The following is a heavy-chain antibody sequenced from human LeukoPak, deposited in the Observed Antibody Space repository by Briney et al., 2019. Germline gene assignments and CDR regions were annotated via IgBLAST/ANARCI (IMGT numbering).Heavy chain of an antibody. CDR2: IYSGGST. CDR3: VRDFRYSSGWYTWGAFDI. Sequence: GGSLRLSCAASGFTVSSNYMSWVRQAPGKGLEWVSVIYSGGSTYYADSVKGRFTISRDNSKNTLYLQMNSLRAEDTAVYYCVRDFRYSSGWYTWGAFDIWGQGTMVTVSS. V-gene: IGHV3-66*01. D-gene: IGHD6-19*01. CDR1: GFTVSSNY. J-gene: IGHJ3*02.